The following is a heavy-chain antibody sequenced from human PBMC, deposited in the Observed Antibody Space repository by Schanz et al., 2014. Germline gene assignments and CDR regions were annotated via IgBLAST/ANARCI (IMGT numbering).Heavy chain of an antibody. V-gene: IGHV3-74*01. D-gene: IGHD2-2*01. CDR3: AKERVPDSMNYYGMDV. CDR1: GFTFSVYW. J-gene: IGHJ6*02. CDR2: ISGDGTTT. Sequence: EVQLVESGGGLVQPGGSLRLSCAASGFTFSVYWMHWVRQPPGKGLVSVSRISGDGTTTSYADSVKGRFTISRDNAKSSLYLQLNSLRAEDTAVYYCAKERVPDSMNYYGMDVWGQGTTVTVAS.